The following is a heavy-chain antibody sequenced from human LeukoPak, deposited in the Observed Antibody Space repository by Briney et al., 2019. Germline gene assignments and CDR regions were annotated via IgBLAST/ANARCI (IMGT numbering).Heavy chain of an antibody. CDR1: GFTFSSYA. V-gene: IGHV3-23*01. CDR3: AKTGSTAPHYYGMDV. Sequence: GGSLRLTCAASGFTFSSYAMSWVRQAPGKGLEWVSAISGSGGSTYYADSVKGRFTISRDNSKNTLYLQMNSLRAEDTAVYYCAKTGSTAPHYYGMDVWGKGTTVTVSS. CDR2: ISGSGGST. J-gene: IGHJ6*04. D-gene: IGHD2-2*01.